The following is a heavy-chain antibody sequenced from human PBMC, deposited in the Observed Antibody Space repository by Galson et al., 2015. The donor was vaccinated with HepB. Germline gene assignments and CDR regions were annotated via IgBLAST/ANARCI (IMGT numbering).Heavy chain of an antibody. J-gene: IGHJ4*02. Sequence: SVKVSCKASGYTFTSYAMNWVRQAPGQGLEWMGWINTNTGNPTYAQGFTGRFVFSLDASVSTAYLQISSLKAEDTAVYYCARDHYYGSGSYPRAKPRDWGQGTLVTVSS. D-gene: IGHD3-10*01. V-gene: IGHV7-4-1*02. CDR3: ARDHYYGSGSYPRAKPRD. CDR1: GYTFTSYA. CDR2: INTNTGNP.